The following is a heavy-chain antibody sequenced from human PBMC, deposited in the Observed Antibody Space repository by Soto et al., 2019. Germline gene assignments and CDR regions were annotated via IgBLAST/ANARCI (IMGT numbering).Heavy chain of an antibody. V-gene: IGHV1-69*13. CDR3: ARTPEDYYFDY. J-gene: IGHJ4*02. Sequence: GAPVKVSCKASGGTFSSYAISWVRQAPGQGLEWMGGITPIFGTANYAQKFQGRVTITADESTSTAYMELSSLRSEDTAVYYCARTPEDYYFDYWGQGTLVTVSS. CDR2: ITPIFGTA. CDR1: GGTFSSYA.